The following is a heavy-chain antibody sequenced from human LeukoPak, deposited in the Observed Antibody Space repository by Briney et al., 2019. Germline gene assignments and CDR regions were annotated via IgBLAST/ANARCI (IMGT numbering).Heavy chain of an antibody. V-gene: IGHV4-39*01. D-gene: IGHD6-13*01. CDR2: IYYSGST. CDR1: GGSISSSSYY. J-gene: IGHJ4*02. Sequence: PSETLSLTCTVSGGSISSSSYYWGWIRQPPGKGLEWIGSIYYSGSTYYNPSLKSRVTISVDTSKNQISLKLSSVTAADTAVYYCASDNSSSSVYWGQGTLVTVSS. CDR3: ASDNSSSSVY.